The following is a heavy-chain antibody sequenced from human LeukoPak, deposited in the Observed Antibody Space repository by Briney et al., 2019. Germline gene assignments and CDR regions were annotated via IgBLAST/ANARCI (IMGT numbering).Heavy chain of an antibody. J-gene: IGHJ2*01. CDR3: ARVAQKLERIAVARTSEWRANWYFDL. D-gene: IGHD6-19*01. Sequence: ASVKVSCKAPGYTFTSYGISWVRQAPGQGLEWMGWISAYNGNTNYAQKLQGRVTMTTDTSTSTAYMELRSLRSDDTAVYYCARVAQKLERIAVARTSEWRANWYFDLWGRGTLVIVSS. CDR2: ISAYNGNT. V-gene: IGHV1-18*01. CDR1: GYTFTSYG.